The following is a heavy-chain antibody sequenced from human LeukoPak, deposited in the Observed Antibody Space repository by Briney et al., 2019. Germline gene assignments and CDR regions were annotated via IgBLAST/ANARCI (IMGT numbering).Heavy chain of an antibody. CDR2: MNQDGSEK. CDR1: GFTFSDSW. V-gene: IGHV3-7*01. J-gene: IGHJ6*02. CDR3: ATYTHWVAGDV. D-gene: IGHD3-16*01. Sequence: GGSLRLSCAASGFTFSDSWMSWVRRAPGKGLEWVANMNQDGSEKDYVDSVKGRFTISRDNARNSLYLQMGSLRAQDTAVYYCATYTHWVAGDVWGQGTTVTVSS.